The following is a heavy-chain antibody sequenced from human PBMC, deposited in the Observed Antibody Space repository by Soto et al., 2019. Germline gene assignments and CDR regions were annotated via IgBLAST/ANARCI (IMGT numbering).Heavy chain of an antibody. J-gene: IGHJ5*02. CDR2: VSGGSGVT. CDR3: AKWNSYGDL. V-gene: IGHV3-23*01. Sequence: EVQLLESGGGLVQPGGSLRLSCAVSGFSFSTYGVTWVRQAPGKGLEWVCGVSGGSGVTHYADSVRGRFTITGDDSKNTVYRQVHRLRVEDMAVYYWAKWNSYGDLWGQGTLVTVS. CDR1: GFSFSTYG. D-gene: IGHD5-18*01.